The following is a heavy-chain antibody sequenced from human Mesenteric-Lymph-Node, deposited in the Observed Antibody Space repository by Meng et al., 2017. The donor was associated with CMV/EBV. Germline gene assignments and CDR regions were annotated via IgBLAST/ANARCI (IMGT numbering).Heavy chain of an antibody. V-gene: IGHV4-59*02. CDR2: IHYTGRT. J-gene: IGHJ4*02. CDR1: GFTVSVSH. Sequence: GSLRLSCAVSGFTVSVSHMNWVRQAPGKGLEWIGYIHYTGRTIHNPSLKSRVTMSVDPSNNQFSLQLRSVTAADTAVYYCARSCSSTTCRLDYWGQGALVTVSS. CDR3: ARSCSSTTCRLDY. D-gene: IGHD2-2*01.